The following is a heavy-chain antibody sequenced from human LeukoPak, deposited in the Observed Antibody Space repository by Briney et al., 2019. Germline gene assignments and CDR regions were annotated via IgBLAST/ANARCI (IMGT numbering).Heavy chain of an antibody. CDR2: INPNSGGT. Sequence: GASVKVSCKASGYTFTGYYMHWVRQAPGQGLEWMGGINPNSGGTNYAQKFQGRVTMTTDTSTSTAYMELRSLRSDDTAVYYCARKNVVVVAATLLGEYYYYGMDVWGQGTTVTVSS. CDR1: GYTFTGYY. V-gene: IGHV1-2*02. CDR3: ARKNVVVVAATLLGEYYYYGMDV. D-gene: IGHD2-15*01. J-gene: IGHJ6*02.